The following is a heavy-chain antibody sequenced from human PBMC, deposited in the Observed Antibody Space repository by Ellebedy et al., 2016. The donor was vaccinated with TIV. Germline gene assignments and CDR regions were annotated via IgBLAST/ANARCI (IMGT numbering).Heavy chain of an antibody. CDR2: ISYDGSNK. CDR1: GFTFSSYG. D-gene: IGHD2-2*01. Sequence: GGSLRLXCAASGFTFSSYGMHWVRQAPGKGLEWVAVISYDGSNKYYADSVKGRFTISRDNSKNTLYLQMNSLRAEDTAVYYCAKGPSIGYCSSTSCLYYYYYGMDVWGQGTTVTVSS. CDR3: AKGPSIGYCSSTSCLYYYYYGMDV. V-gene: IGHV3-30*18. J-gene: IGHJ6*02.